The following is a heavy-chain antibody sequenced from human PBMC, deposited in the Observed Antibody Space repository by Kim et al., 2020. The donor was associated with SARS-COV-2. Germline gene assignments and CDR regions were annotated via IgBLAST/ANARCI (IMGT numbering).Heavy chain of an antibody. V-gene: IGHV3-33*01. Sequence: GGSLRLSCAASGFTFSSYGMHWVRQAPGKGLEWVAVIWYDGSNKYYADSVKGRFTISRDNSKNTLYLQMNSLRAEDTAVYYCARDQVAVAGDYYYYYGMDVWGQGTTVTVSS. CDR3: ARDQVAVAGDYYYYYGMDV. J-gene: IGHJ6*02. CDR2: IWYDGSNK. CDR1: GFTFSSYG. D-gene: IGHD6-19*01.